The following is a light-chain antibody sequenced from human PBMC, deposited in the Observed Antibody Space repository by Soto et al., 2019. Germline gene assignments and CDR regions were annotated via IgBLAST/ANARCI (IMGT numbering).Light chain of an antibody. Sequence: EIVMTQSPANLSVSPGERATLSCRASQSVSSNLAWYQQKPGQGPRLLIYGASTRATSIPARFSGSGCGTEFTLTVNSLQSEDFAVSYCQQYNKWPPYTFGQGTKLEIK. CDR2: GAS. CDR3: QQYNKWPPYT. V-gene: IGKV3-15*01. CDR1: QSVSSN. J-gene: IGKJ2*01.